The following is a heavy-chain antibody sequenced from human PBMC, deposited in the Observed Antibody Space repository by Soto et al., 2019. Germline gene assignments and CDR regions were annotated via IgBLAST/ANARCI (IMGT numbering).Heavy chain of an antibody. CDR1: GYSFTSYW. D-gene: IGHD6-13*01. V-gene: IGHV5-51*01. Sequence: GASLKISCKGSGYSFTSYWIGWVRQMPGKGLEWMGIIYPGDSDTRYSPSFQGQVTISADKSISTAYLQWSSLKASDTAMYYCARSPHNPAGYYYGMDVWGQGTTVTVSS. CDR2: IYPGDSDT. CDR3: ARSPHNPAGYYYGMDV. J-gene: IGHJ6*02.